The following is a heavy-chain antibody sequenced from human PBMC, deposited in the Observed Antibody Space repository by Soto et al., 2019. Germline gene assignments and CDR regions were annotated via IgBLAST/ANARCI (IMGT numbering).Heavy chain of an antibody. CDR1: GGSISSSSYY. D-gene: IGHD3-10*01. CDR3: ARQGENYYGAGSYYTFNWFDP. J-gene: IGHJ5*02. V-gene: IGHV4-39*01. Sequence: PSETLSLTCTVSGGSISSSSYYWGWIRQPPGKGLEWIGSIYYGGSTFYNPSLKNRVTISVDRSKNQFSLKLSSVTAADTAVYYCARQGENYYGAGSYYTFNWFDPWGQGTPVTVSS. CDR2: IYYGGST.